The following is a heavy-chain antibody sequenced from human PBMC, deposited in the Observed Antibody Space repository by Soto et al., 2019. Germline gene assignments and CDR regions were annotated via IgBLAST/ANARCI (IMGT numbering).Heavy chain of an antibody. V-gene: IGHV4-38-2*01. CDR2: IYHGGST. Sequence: SETLSLTCAVSGYSISSGYYWGWLRQPPGKGLEWIGSIYHGGSTYYNPSLNSRVTLSIDMTNNHVSLILNSVTAADTAVYYCARGGDILTGYYSIDYWGQGTLVTVSS. D-gene: IGHD3-9*01. CDR1: GYSISSGYY. J-gene: IGHJ4*02. CDR3: ARGGDILTGYYSIDY.